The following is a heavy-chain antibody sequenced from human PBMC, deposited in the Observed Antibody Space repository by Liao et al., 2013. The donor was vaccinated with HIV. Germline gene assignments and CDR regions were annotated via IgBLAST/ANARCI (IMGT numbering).Heavy chain of an antibody. CDR3: ARLYYYGSGSYPDY. Sequence: QVQLQESGPGLVKPSQTLSLTCTVSNGSITGGRYYWSWIRQPAGKGLEWIGRIYNSGSTNYSPSLKSRVTMSVDTSKNQFSLRLSSVTAADTAVYYCARLYYYGSGSYPDYWGQGTLVTVSS. V-gene: IGHV4-61*02. D-gene: IGHD3-10*01. J-gene: IGHJ4*02. CDR2: IYNSGST. CDR1: NGSITGGRYY.